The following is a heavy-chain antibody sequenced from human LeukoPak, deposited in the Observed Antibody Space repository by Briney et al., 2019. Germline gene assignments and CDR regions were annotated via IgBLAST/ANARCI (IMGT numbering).Heavy chain of an antibody. Sequence: PGGSLRLSCAASGFTVSSNYMSWVRQAPGKGLEWVSVIYSSGSTYYADSVKGRFTISRDNAKNSLYLQMNSLRAEDTALYYCARGPIVVVTAILNYFDYWGQGTLVTVSS. CDR3: ARGPIVVVTAILNYFDY. CDR1: GFTVSSNY. D-gene: IGHD2-21*02. CDR2: IYSSGST. J-gene: IGHJ4*02. V-gene: IGHV3-53*01.